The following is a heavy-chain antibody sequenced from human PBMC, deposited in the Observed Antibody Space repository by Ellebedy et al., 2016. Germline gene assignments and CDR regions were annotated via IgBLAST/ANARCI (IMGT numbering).Heavy chain of an antibody. CDR2: IRSSDTSI. V-gene: IGHV3-11*01. Sequence: GESLKISXAASGFTFSDYYMSWIRQAPGKGLEWISYIRSSDTSIYYADSVKGRFTISRDNAQNSLYLQMNSLRVEDTAVYYCARSGIIGSYERWFDYWGQGSLVIVSS. CDR3: ARSGIIGSYERWFDY. J-gene: IGHJ4*02. D-gene: IGHD1-20*01. CDR1: GFTFSDYY.